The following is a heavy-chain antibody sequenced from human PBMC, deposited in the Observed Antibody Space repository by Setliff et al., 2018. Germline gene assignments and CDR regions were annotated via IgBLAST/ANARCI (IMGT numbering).Heavy chain of an antibody. Sequence: PSETLSLTCTVSGGSISSGSDYWAWIRQPPGKGLEWLGTVYHSGGTYYNPSLKSRVTMSVDTSKNLFSLKLNSVTAADTAPYYCARHVKVATEYFDCWGQGTLVTVSS. CDR2: VYHSGGT. CDR1: GGSISSGSDY. D-gene: IGHD5-12*01. J-gene: IGHJ4*02. CDR3: ARHVKVATEYFDC. V-gene: IGHV4-39*01.